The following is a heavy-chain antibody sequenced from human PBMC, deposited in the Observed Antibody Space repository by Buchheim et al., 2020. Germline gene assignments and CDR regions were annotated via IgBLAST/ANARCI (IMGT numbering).Heavy chain of an antibody. V-gene: IGHV4-39*07. CDR1: GGSISSSSYY. D-gene: IGHD1-26*01. CDR3: ARVDHSGSYDRWYFEL. CDR2: IYYSGST. Sequence: QLQLQESGPGLVKPSETLSLTCTVSGGSISSSSYYWGWIRQPPGKGLEWIGSIYYSGSTYYNPSLKSRVTISVDTSKNQFSLKLSSVTAADTAVYYCARVDHSGSYDRWYFELWGRGTL. J-gene: IGHJ2*01.